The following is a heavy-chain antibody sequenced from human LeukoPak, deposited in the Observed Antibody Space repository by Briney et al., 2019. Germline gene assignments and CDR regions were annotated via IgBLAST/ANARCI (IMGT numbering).Heavy chain of an antibody. V-gene: IGHV3-53*01. CDR3: ARGGRIQLERRGYFDY. D-gene: IGHD1-1*01. CDR2: IYSGGST. CDR1: GLTVSRNY. J-gene: IGHJ4*02. Sequence: SGGSLRLSCAASGLTVSRNYMSWVRQAPGKGLESVSVIYSGGSTYYADSVRGRFTISRDNAKNTLYLHMNSLRAEDTAVYYCARGGRIQLERRGYFDYWGQGTLVTVSS.